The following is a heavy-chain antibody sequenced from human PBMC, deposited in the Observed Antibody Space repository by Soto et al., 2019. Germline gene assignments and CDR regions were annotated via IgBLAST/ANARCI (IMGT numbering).Heavy chain of an antibody. CDR3: ARDKKGDCSGGSCYSHYYGMDV. CDR1: GGTFSSYA. CDR2: IIPIFGTA. V-gene: IGHV1-69*01. Sequence: QVQLVQSGAEVKKPGSSVKVSCKASGGTFSSYAISWVRQAPGQGLEGMGGIIPIFGTANYAQKFQGRVTITADESTSTAYMELSSLRTEDTAVYYCARDKKGDCSGGSCYSHYYGMDVWGQGTTVTVSS. J-gene: IGHJ6*02. D-gene: IGHD2-15*01.